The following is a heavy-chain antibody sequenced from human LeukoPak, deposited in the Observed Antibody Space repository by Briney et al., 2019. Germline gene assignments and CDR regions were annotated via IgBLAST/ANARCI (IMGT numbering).Heavy chain of an antibody. CDR3: ARGNYHGSGSYDY. J-gene: IGHJ4*02. V-gene: IGHV3-33*01. CDR1: GFTFSSYG. D-gene: IGHD3-10*01. Sequence: GGSLRLSCAASGFTFSSYGMHWVRQAPGKGLEWVAVIWYDGSNKHYADSVKGRFIISRDNSKNTLYLQMNSLRAEDTAVYYCARGNYHGSGSYDYWGQGSLVTVSS. CDR2: IWYDGSNK.